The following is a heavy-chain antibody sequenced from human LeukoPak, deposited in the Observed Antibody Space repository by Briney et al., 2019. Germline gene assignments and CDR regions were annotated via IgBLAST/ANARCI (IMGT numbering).Heavy chain of an antibody. J-gene: IGHJ5*02. CDR2: IKSKTGGGTT. CDR3: TWVGTTWFRS. V-gene: IGHV3-15*01. Sequence: GGSLRLSCAASGFTFSDAWMSWVRQAPGKGLEWVGRIKSKTGGGTTDYAAHVKGRFSISRDDSKNTLYLQMNSLKTEDTAVYYCTWVGTTWFRSWGQGTLVSVSS. CDR1: GFTFSDAW. D-gene: IGHD1-26*01.